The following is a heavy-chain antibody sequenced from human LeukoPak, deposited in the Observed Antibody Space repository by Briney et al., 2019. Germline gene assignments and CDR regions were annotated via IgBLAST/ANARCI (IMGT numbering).Heavy chain of an antibody. CDR2: IYYSGST. Sequence: SETLSLTCTVSGGSISSYYWSWIRQPPEKGLEWIGYIYYSGSTNYDPSLKSRVTISVDTSKKQISLKLSSVTAADTAVYFCARLAAGGQVNDWGQGTLVTVSS. CDR3: ARLAAGGQVND. CDR1: GGSISSYY. V-gene: IGHV4-59*01. J-gene: IGHJ4*02. D-gene: IGHD6-13*01.